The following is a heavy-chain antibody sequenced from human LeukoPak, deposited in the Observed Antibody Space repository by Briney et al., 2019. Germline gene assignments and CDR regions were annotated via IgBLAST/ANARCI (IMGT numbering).Heavy chain of an antibody. D-gene: IGHD1-26*01. J-gene: IGHJ4*02. V-gene: IGHV1-3*01. CDR2: INAGNGNT. CDR3: ARDRPVYSGSYQGFDY. CDR1: GYTFTSYA. Sequence: APVKVSCKASGYTFTSYAMHWVRQAPGQRLEWMGWINAGNGNTKYSQKFQGRVTITRDTSASTAYMELSSLRSEDTAVYYCARDRPVYSGSYQGFDYWGQGTLVTVSS.